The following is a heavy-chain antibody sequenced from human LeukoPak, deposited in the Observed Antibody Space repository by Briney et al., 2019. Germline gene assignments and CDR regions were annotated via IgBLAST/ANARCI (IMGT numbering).Heavy chain of an antibody. CDR3: ARHISGDSKGGAHAFDI. V-gene: IGHV4-59*08. J-gene: IGHJ3*02. D-gene: IGHD2-15*01. Sequence: SETLSLTCTVSGASISSYYWSWIRQPPGKGLEWIGYIYYSGSTNYNPSLKSRVTISVDTSKNQFSLKLSSVTAADTAVYYCARHISGDSKGGAHAFDIWGQGTMVTVSS. CDR1: GASISSYY. CDR2: IYYSGST.